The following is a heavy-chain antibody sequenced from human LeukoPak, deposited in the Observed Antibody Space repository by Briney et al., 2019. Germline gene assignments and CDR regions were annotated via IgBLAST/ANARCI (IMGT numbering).Heavy chain of an antibody. D-gene: IGHD2-2*01. V-gene: IGHV3-21*01. Sequence: GGSLRLSCAASGFTFSSYSMNWVRQAPGKGLEWVSSISSSSSYIYYADSVKGRFTISRDNAKNSLYLQMNSLRAEDTAVYYCARVVGYCSSTSCYGYFDYWGQGTLVTVSS. CDR1: GFTFSSYS. J-gene: IGHJ4*02. CDR2: ISSSSSYI. CDR3: ARVVGYCSSTSCYGYFDY.